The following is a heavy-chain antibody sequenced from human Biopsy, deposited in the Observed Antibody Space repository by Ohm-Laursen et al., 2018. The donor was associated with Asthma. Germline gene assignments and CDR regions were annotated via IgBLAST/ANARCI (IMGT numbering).Heavy chain of an antibody. CDR2: LIPVLGTP. CDR3: ARGYSGSDRIVYYYSGLEV. CDR1: GDSFSNYA. D-gene: IGHD5-12*01. Sequence: SAVKVSCKASGDSFSNYAISWVRQAPGQGLEWMGGLIPVLGTPDHAQMFEGRVTITADETTSTAYMELSSLSSEDTAVYYCARGYSGSDRIVYYYSGLEVWGQGTTVTVSS. J-gene: IGHJ6*02. V-gene: IGHV1-69*01.